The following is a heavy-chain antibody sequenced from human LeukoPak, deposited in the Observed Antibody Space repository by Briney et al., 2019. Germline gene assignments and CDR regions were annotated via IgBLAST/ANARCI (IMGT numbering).Heavy chain of an antibody. CDR2: ISDNSYTM. J-gene: IGHJ4*02. CDR3: TLRWTGALDY. V-gene: IGHV3-48*01. CDR1: GFTFSNYA. D-gene: IGHD3/OR15-3a*01. Sequence: PGGSLRLSCAASGFTFSNYAMSWVRQAPGKGLEWISYISDNSYTMYTADSVKGRFIISRDNAKNSLYLQMNSLRAEDTAVYYCTLRWTGALDYWGQGTLVTVSS.